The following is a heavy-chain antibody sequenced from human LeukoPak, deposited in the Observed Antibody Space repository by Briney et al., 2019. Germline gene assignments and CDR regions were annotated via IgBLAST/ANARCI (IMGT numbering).Heavy chain of an antibody. D-gene: IGHD3-10*01. J-gene: IGHJ5*02. Sequence: ASVKVSCKASGYTFTNYGFSWVRRAPGQGLEWMGWISANNGNTNYAQKLQGRVTITTDTSTSTAYMELRSLRSDDTAVYYCARDRGRAPFDPWGQGTLATVSS. V-gene: IGHV1-18*01. CDR2: ISANNGNT. CDR3: ARDRGRAPFDP. CDR1: GYTFTNYG.